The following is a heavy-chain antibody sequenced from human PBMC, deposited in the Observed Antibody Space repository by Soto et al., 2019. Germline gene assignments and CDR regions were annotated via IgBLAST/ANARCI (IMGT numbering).Heavy chain of an antibody. J-gene: IGHJ4*02. CDR2: INHSGST. D-gene: IGHD4-17*01. CDR1: GGSFSGYY. V-gene: IGHV4-34*01. Sequence: PSETLSLTCAVYGGSFSGYYWSWIRQPPGKGPEWIGEINHSGSTNYNPSLKSRVTISVDTSKNQFSLKLSSVTAADTAVYYCAREDYGDYGYDYWGQGTLVTVSS. CDR3: AREDYGDYGYDY.